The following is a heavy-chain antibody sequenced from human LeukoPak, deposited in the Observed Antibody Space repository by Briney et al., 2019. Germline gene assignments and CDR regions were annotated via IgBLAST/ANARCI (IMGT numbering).Heavy chain of an antibody. CDR3: ARHKRGRAGATFDY. V-gene: IGHV4-59*08. D-gene: IGHD1-26*01. CDR2: IYYSGNA. CDR1: GGSISNYY. Sequence: SETLSPTCTVSGGSISNYYWSWIRQPPGKGMEWIGFIYYSGNADYNPSLKSRVTISVDTSKNQFSLNLSSVTAADTAVYYCARHKRGRAGATFDYWGQGTLVTVSS. J-gene: IGHJ4*02.